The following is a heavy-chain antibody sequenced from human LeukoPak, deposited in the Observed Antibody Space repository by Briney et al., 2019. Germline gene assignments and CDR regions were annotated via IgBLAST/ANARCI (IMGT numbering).Heavy chain of an antibody. CDR1: GGTFSSYA. CDR2: IIPILGIA. J-gene: IGHJ3*02. CDR3: ARGTTVVTYDAFDI. D-gene: IGHD4-23*01. Sequence: SVKVSCKASGGTFSSYAISWVRQAPGQGLEWMGRIIPILGIANYAQKFQGRVTITADKSTSTAYMELSSLRSEDTAVYYCARGTTVVTYDAFDIWGQGTMVTVSS. V-gene: IGHV1-69*04.